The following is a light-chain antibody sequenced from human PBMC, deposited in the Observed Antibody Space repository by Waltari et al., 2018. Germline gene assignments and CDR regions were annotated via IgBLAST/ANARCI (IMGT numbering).Light chain of an antibody. CDR1: QSVSSSY. CDR2: GAS. J-gene: IGKJ1*01. CDR3: QQYGSSPPWT. V-gene: IGKV3-20*01. Sequence: LSPGERATLSCRASQSVSSSYLAWYQQKPGQAPRLLIYGASSRATGIPDRFSGSGSGTDFTLTISRLEPEDFAVYYCQQYGSSPPWTFGQGTKVEIK.